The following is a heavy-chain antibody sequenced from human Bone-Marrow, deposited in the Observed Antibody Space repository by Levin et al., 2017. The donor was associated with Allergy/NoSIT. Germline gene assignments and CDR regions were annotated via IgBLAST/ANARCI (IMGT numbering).Heavy chain of an antibody. Sequence: QPGGSLRLSCAASGFTFDDYAMHWVRQAPGKGLEWVSGISWNSGSIGYADSVKGRFTISRDNAKNSLYLQMNSLRAEDTALYYCAKDIVATIISAFDIWGQGTMVTVSS. V-gene: IGHV3-9*01. CDR2: ISWNSGSI. J-gene: IGHJ3*02. D-gene: IGHD5-12*01. CDR1: GFTFDDYA. CDR3: AKDIVATIISAFDI.